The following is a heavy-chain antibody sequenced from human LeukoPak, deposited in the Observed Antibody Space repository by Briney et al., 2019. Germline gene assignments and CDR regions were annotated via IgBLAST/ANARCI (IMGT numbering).Heavy chain of an antibody. Sequence: PGGSLRLSCAASGFTFSSYGMHWVRQAPGKGLEWVAFIRYDGSNKYYADSVKGRFTISRDNSKNTLYLQMNSLRAEDTAVYYCARDSMGRGDCSSTSCPSFNWFDPWGQGTLVTVSS. D-gene: IGHD2-2*01. J-gene: IGHJ5*02. CDR1: GFTFSSYG. CDR2: IRYDGSNK. CDR3: ARDSMGRGDCSSTSCPSFNWFDP. V-gene: IGHV3-30*02.